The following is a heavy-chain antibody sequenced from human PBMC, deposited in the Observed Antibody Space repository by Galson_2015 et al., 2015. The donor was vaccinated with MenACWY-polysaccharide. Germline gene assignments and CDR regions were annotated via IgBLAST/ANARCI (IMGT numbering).Heavy chain of an antibody. CDR3: AREGSRIVFHAFDI. Sequence: SLRLSCAGSGSRFSNSGIHWVRQAPGKGLERVAVIQYDGSIKAYADSVKGRFTISRDNSKNTVFLEMNTLGAEDTAVYYCAREGSRIVFHAFDIWGQGTMVTVSS. V-gene: IGHV3-33*01. D-gene: IGHD2-15*01. CDR1: GSRFSNSG. CDR2: IQYDGSIK. J-gene: IGHJ3*02.